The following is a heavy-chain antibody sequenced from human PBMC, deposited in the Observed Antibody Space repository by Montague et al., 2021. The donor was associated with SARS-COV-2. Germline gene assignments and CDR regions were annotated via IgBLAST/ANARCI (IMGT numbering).Heavy chain of an antibody. V-gene: IGHV4-4*02. Sequence: SETLSLTSAVSGGSISSSNWWRWVRQPPGKGLEWIGEIYHSGSTNYNPSLKSRVTISVDKSKNQFSLKLSTVTAADTAVYYCAVTYYYGSGFDYWGQGTLVTGSS. D-gene: IGHD3-10*01. CDR2: IYHSGST. CDR3: AVTYYYGSGFDY. CDR1: GGSISSSNW. J-gene: IGHJ4*02.